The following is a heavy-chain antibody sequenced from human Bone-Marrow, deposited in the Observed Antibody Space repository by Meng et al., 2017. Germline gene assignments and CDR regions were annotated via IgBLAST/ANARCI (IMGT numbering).Heavy chain of an antibody. CDR3: AREGDGAFDI. Sequence: GESLKISCAASGFTFSSYGMHWVRQAPGKGLEWVAVIWYDGSNKYYADSVKGRFTISRDNSKNTLYLQMNSLRAEDTAVYYCAREGDGAFDIWGQGTMVTGSS. CDR1: GFTFSSYG. V-gene: IGHV3-33*01. CDR2: IWYDGSNK. D-gene: IGHD3-16*01. J-gene: IGHJ3*02.